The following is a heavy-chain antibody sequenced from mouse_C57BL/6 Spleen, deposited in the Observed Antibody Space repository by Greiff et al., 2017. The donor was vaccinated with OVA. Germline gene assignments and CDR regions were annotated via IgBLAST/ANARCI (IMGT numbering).Heavy chain of an antibody. CDR1: GYAFSSYW. CDR3: ARWGGLLLQDY. D-gene: IGHD1-1*01. CDR2: IYPGDGDT. J-gene: IGHJ2*01. V-gene: IGHV1-80*01. Sequence: QVQLQQSGAELVKPGASVKISCKASGYAFSSYWMNWVKQRPGKGLECIGQIYPGDGDTNYNGKFKGKATLTADKSSSTAYMQLSSLTSEDSAVYFCARWGGLLLQDYWGQGTTLTVSS.